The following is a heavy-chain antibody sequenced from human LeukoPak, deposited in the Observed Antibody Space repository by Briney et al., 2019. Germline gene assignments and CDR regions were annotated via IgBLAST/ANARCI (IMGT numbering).Heavy chain of an antibody. V-gene: IGHV3-23*01. Sequence: GGSLTLSCAASGFTFSSYAMSWVRQAPGKGLEWVSAISGSGGNTYYADSVKGRFTISRDNSKNTLYLQMNSLRAEDTAVYYCAKRGWDTAMIDYWGQGTLVTVSS. J-gene: IGHJ4*02. CDR1: GFTFSSYA. D-gene: IGHD5-18*01. CDR3: AKRGWDTAMIDY. CDR2: ISGSGGNT.